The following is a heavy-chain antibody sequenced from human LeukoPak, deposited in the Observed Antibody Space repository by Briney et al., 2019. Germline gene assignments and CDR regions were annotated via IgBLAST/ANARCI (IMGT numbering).Heavy chain of an antibody. CDR2: INHSGGT. J-gene: IGHJ6*03. CDR3: ARVKDPGGYCYYYYMDV. V-gene: IGHV4-34*01. CDR1: GGSFSGYY. Sequence: SETLSLTCAVYGGSFSGYYWSWIRQPPGKGLEWIGEINHSGGTKYNPSLKSRVTISVDTSKNQFSLKLSSVTAADTAMYYCARVKDPGGYCYYYYMDVWGKGTTVTVSS. D-gene: IGHD3-16*01.